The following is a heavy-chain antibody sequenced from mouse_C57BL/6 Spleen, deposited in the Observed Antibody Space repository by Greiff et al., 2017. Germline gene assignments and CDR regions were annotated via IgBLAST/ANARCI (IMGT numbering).Heavy chain of an antibody. J-gene: IGHJ3*01. CDR3: ARSGDYGSPAY. Sequence: VMLVESGPELVKPGASVKISCKASGYAFSSSWMHWVKQRPGKGLEWIGRIYPGDGDTNYNGKFKGKATMTADKSSSTAYMQLSSLTSEDSAVYFCARSGDYGSPAYWGQGTLVTVSA. V-gene: IGHV1-82*01. CDR1: GYAFSSSW. CDR2: IYPGDGDT. D-gene: IGHD1-2*01.